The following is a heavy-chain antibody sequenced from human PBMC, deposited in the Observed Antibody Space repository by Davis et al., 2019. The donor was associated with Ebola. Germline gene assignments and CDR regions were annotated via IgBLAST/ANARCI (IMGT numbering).Heavy chain of an antibody. CDR2: ISGSGGST. D-gene: IGHD2-2*01. CDR1: GFTFSSYA. Sequence: PGGSLRLSCAASGFTFSSYAMSWVRQAPGKGLEWVSAISGSGGSTYYADSVKGRFTISRDNSKNTLYLQMNSLRAEDTAVYYCARGYCSSTSCPKGHYYYYYMDVWGKGTTVTVSS. V-gene: IGHV3-23*01. CDR3: ARGYCSSTSCPKGHYYYYYMDV. J-gene: IGHJ6*03.